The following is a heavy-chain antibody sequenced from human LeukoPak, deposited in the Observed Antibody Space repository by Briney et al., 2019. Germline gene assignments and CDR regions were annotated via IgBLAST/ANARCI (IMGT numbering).Heavy chain of an antibody. CDR1: GGSFSGYY. CDR2: INHSGST. Sequence: SETLSLTCAVYGGSFSGYYWSWIRQPPGKGLERIGEINHSGSTNYNPSLKSRVTISVDTSKNQFSLKLSSVTAADTAVYYCARASRRHYYDGSGCLDYWGQGTLVTVSS. D-gene: IGHD3-22*01. CDR3: ARASRRHYYDGSGCLDY. V-gene: IGHV4-34*01. J-gene: IGHJ4*02.